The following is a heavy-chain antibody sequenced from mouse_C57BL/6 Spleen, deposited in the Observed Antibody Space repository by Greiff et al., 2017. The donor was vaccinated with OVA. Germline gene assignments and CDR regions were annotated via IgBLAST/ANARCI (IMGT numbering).Heavy chain of an antibody. Sequence: EVKLMESGGGLVKPGGSLKLSCAASGFTFSSYAMSWVRQTPEKRLEWVATISDGGSYTYYPDNVKGRFTISRDNAKNNLYLQMSHLKSEDTAMYYCARDLYGSSTPFAYWGQGTLVTVSA. J-gene: IGHJ3*01. CDR1: GFTFSSYA. D-gene: IGHD1-1*01. V-gene: IGHV5-4*01. CDR3: ARDLYGSSTPFAY. CDR2: ISDGGSYT.